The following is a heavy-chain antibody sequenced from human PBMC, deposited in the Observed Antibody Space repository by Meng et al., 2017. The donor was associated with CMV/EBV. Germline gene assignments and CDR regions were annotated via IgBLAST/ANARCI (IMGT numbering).Heavy chain of an antibody. CDR3: ARERGDDSGYNFDS. V-gene: IGHV4-4*07. J-gene: IGHJ4*02. Sequence: QLQASGPGLAKLSETLSLTCSVSGGFFSGFFWTWIRQPAGKGLEWIGRIYSTGGTNYNPSFESRVTISLDGSNNQFSLKLNSVTAADTAIYYCARERGDDSGYNFDSWGQGTLVTVSS. D-gene: IGHD3-22*01. CDR1: GGFFSGFF. CDR2: IYSTGGT.